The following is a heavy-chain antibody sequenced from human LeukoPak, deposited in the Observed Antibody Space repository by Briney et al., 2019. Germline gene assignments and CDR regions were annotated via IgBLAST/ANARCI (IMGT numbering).Heavy chain of an antibody. Sequence: GGTLRLSCAASGFTFSSYGMSWVRQAPGKGLEWVSAISGSGGSTYYADSVKGRFTISRDNSKNTLYLQMNSLRAEDTAVYYCARDQLGAVLYFDYWGQGALVTVSS. CDR1: GFTFSSYG. CDR3: ARDQLGAVLYFDY. J-gene: IGHJ4*02. D-gene: IGHD1-1*01. V-gene: IGHV3-23*01. CDR2: ISGSGGST.